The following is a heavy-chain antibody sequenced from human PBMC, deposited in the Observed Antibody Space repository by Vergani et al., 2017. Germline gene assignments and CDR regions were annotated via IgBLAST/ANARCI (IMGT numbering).Heavy chain of an antibody. CDR3: ARGDIVVVPAHNYYYYYGMDV. Sequence: QLQLQESGSGLVKPSQNLSLTCAVSGGSISSGGYYWSWIRQPPGKGLEWIGEINNSGSTNYNPSLKSRVTISVDTSKNQFSLKLSSVTAADTAVYYCARGDIVVVPAHNYYYYYGMDVWGQGTTVTVSS. D-gene: IGHD2-2*01. CDR2: INNSGST. CDR1: GGSISSGGYY. V-gene: IGHV4-30-2*01. J-gene: IGHJ6*02.